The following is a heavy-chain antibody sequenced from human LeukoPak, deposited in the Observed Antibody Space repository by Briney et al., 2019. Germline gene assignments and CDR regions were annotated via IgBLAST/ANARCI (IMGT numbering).Heavy chain of an antibody. CDR2: IYYRGST. D-gene: IGHD4-17*01. CDR3: ARLATYGDYSD. J-gene: IGHJ4*02. CDR1: GGSISDYY. V-gene: IGHV4-59*08. Sequence: SETLSLTCTVSGGSISDYYWSWTRQPPGKGPEWIGYIYYRGSTNYNPSLKSRVSMSIDTSKNQFSLRLSSVTAADTAVYYCARLATYGDYSDWGQGTLVTVSS.